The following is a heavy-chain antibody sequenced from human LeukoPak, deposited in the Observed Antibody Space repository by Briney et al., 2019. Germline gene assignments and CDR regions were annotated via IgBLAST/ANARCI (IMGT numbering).Heavy chain of an antibody. CDR3: ARGFSRSGYYFHY. J-gene: IGHJ4*02. V-gene: IGHV3-7*01. CDR1: GFTFSSYW. D-gene: IGHD3-3*01. CDR2: IKQDGSEK. Sequence: GGSLRLSCAASGFTFSSYWMSWVRQAPGKGLEWVANIKQDGSEKYYVDSVKGRFTISRDNAKNSLYLQMNSLRAEDTAVYYCARGFSRSGYYFHYWGQGTLVTVSS.